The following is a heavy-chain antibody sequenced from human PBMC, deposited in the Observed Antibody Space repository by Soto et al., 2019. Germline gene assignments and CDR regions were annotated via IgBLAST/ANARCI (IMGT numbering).Heavy chain of an antibody. J-gene: IGHJ4*02. CDR1: GGTFNNYG. CDR3: ASWEYDVLTGYSYDD. V-gene: IGHV1-69*01. CDR2: IIPMIRRT. Sequence: QVQLVQSGAEVKKPGSSVKVSCKASGGTFNNYGMGWVRQAPGQGLEWMGGIIPMIRRTNYAQKVQGRVTLTADASRSTAYMEPRSLRSEDTAVYYCASWEYDVLTGYSYDDWGQGTLVTASS. D-gene: IGHD3-9*01.